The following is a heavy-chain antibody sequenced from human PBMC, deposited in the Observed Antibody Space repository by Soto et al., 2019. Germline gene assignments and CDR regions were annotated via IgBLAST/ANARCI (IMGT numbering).Heavy chain of an antibody. Sequence: QVQLVESGGGVVQPGRSLRLSCAASGFTFSSYGMHWVRQAPGKGLEWVAVIWYDGSNKYYADSVKGRFTISRDNSKNKLYLPMTSLRAEDTAVYYCARDGRSGYDSGWFDPWGQGTLVTVSS. CDR3: ARDGRSGYDSGWFDP. CDR1: GFTFSSYG. V-gene: IGHV3-33*01. J-gene: IGHJ5*02. CDR2: IWYDGSNK. D-gene: IGHD5-12*01.